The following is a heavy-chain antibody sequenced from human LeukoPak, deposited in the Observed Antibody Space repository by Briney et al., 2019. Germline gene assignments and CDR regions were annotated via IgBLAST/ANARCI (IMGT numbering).Heavy chain of an antibody. CDR1: GGSISSYY. V-gene: IGHV4-59*01. J-gene: IGHJ4*02. Sequence: RASETLSLTCTVSGGSISSYYWSWIRQPPGKGLEWIGYIYYSGSTNYNPSLKSRVTISVDTSKNQFSLKLSSVTAAETAVYYCASYSGYGLYFDYWGQGTLVTVSS. CDR2: IYYSGST. D-gene: IGHD5-12*01. CDR3: ASYSGYGLYFDY.